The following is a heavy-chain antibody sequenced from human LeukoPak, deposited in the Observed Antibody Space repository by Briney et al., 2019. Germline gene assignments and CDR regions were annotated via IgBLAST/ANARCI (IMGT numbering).Heavy chain of an antibody. Sequence: GASVKVSCKASGYTFTSYDMHWVRQAPGQGLEWMGIINPSGDSTSYAQKSQGRVTMTRDTSTSTVYMELSSLRSEDTAVYYYASVLYCGADCYSGRYFFDYWGQGTLVTVSS. CDR2: INPSGDST. CDR1: GYTFTSYD. CDR3: ASVLYCGADCYSGRYFFDY. J-gene: IGHJ4*02. V-gene: IGHV1-46*01. D-gene: IGHD2-21*02.